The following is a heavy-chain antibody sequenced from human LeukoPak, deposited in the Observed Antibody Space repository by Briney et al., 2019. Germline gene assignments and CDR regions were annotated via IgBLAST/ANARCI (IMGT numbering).Heavy chain of an antibody. CDR2: IYYSGST. CDR3: ARDLNSYGFEY. Sequence: SETLSLTCTVSGGSISSYYWSWIRQPPGKGLEWIGSIYYSGSTYYNPSLKSRVTISVDTSKNQFSLKLSSVTAADTAVYYCARDLNSYGFEYWGQGTLVTVSS. J-gene: IGHJ4*02. D-gene: IGHD5-18*01. CDR1: GGSISSYY. V-gene: IGHV4-39*07.